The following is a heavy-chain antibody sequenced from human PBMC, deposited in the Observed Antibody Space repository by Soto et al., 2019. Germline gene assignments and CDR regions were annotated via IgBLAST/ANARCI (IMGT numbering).Heavy chain of an antibody. J-gene: IGHJ4*02. CDR1: GFTFDDYA. CDR3: AKDRYSGSSSKVYYFDY. Sequence: GGSLRLSCAASGFTFDDYAMHWVRQAPGKGLEWVSGISWNSGSIGYADSVKGRFTISRDNAKNSLYLQMNSLRAEDTALYYCAKDRYSGSSSKVYYFDYWGQGTLVTVSS. CDR2: ISWNSGSI. V-gene: IGHV3-9*01. D-gene: IGHD6-13*01.